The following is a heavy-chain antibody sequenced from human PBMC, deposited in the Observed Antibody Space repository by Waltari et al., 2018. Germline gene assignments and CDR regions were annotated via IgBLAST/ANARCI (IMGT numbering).Heavy chain of an antibody. V-gene: IGHV1-8*01. CDR1: GYTFTSYD. D-gene: IGHD3-3*01. J-gene: IGHJ4*02. Sequence: QVQLVQSGAEVKKPGASVKVSCKASGYTFTSYDINWVRQATGQGLEWMGWMNPNSGNTGDAQKFQGRVTMTRNTSISTAYMELSSLRSEDTAVYYCARGRDYDFWSGYSPYFDYWGQGTLVTVSS. CDR3: ARGRDYDFWSGYSPYFDY. CDR2: MNPNSGNT.